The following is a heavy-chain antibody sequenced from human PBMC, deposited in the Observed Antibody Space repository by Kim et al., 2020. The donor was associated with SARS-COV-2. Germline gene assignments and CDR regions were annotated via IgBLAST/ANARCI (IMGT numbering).Heavy chain of an antibody. CDR2: ISPSGDTT. CDR3: AKAGLGYNAFEF. V-gene: IGHV3-11*01. J-gene: IGHJ4*02. CDR1: GFTFSDSY. Sequence: GSLRLSCAASGFTFSDSYMNWIRQAPGKGLEWVSFISPSGDTTFYSDSVKGRFTISRDNAKNSLYLQMNSLRVEDTAIYYCAKAGLGYNAFEFWGQGTLLTVSS. D-gene: IGHD5-12*01.